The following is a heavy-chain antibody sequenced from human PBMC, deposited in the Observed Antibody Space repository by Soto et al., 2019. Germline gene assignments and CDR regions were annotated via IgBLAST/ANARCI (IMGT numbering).Heavy chain of an antibody. J-gene: IGHJ4*02. CDR2: IWYDGSNK. CDR3: ARGVLVGATYFDY. V-gene: IGHV3-33*01. CDR1: GFTFSSYG. D-gene: IGHD1-26*01. Sequence: QVQLVESGGGVVQPGRSLRLSCAASGFTFSSYGMHWVRQAPGKGLEWVAVIWYDGSNKYYADSVKGRFTISRDNSKNTLYLQMNSPRAEDTAVYYCARGVLVGATYFDYWGQGTLVTVSS.